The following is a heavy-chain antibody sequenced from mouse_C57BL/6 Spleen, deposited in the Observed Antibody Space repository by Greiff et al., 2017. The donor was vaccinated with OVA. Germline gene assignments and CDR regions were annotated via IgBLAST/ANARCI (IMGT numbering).Heavy chain of an antibody. CDR2: ISSGSSTI. CDR3: ARPGDYDAWYFDV. J-gene: IGHJ1*03. CDR1: GFTFSDYG. Sequence: EVKLVESGGGLVKPGGSLKLSCAASGFTFSDYGMHWVRQAPEKGLEWVAYISSGSSTIYYADTVKGRFTISRDNAKNTLFLQMTSLRSEDTAMYYCARPGDYDAWYFDVWGTGTTVTVSS. V-gene: IGHV5-17*01. D-gene: IGHD2-4*01.